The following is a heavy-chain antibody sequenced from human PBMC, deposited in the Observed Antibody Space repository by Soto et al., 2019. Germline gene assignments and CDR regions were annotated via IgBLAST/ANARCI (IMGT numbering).Heavy chain of an antibody. CDR2: MNPNSGNT. CDR3: ARVGERETGYYYYYYMDV. CDR1: GYTFTSYD. Sequence: ASVKVSCKASGYTFTSYDINWVRQATGQGLERMGKMNPNSGNTGYAQKFQGRVTMTRNTSISTAYMELSSLRSEDTAVYYCARVGERETGYYYYYYMDVWGKGTTVTVS. D-gene: IGHD4-17*01. J-gene: IGHJ6*03. V-gene: IGHV1-8*01.